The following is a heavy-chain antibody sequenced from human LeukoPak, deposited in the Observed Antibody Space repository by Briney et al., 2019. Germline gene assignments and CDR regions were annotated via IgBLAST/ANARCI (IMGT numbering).Heavy chain of an antibody. D-gene: IGHD3-9*01. J-gene: IGHJ4*02. CDR3: ARTPTYYDILTDYPYYFDY. CDR2: ISSSGSIM. Sequence: GGSLRLSCAASGFTFSSYTMNWVRQAPGKGLEWVSYISSSGSIMFYADSVKGRFTISRDNAKNSLYLHMYSLRAEDTAVYYCARTPTYYDILTDYPYYFDYWGQGTLVTVSS. CDR1: GFTFSSYT. V-gene: IGHV3-48*04.